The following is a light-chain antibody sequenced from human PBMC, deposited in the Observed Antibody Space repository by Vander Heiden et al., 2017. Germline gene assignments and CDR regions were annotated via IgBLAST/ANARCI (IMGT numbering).Light chain of an antibody. J-gene: IGKJ3*01. CDR1: QSLLHSNGYNY. V-gene: IGKV2-28*01. CDR2: LGS. Sequence: DIVMTQSPLSLPVTPGEPASISCRSSQSLLHSNGYNYLDWYLQKPGQSPQLLIYLGSNRASGVPDRFSGSGSGTDFTLKISRVEAEDVGVYYCMQALPKTGFTFGPGTKVDIK. CDR3: MQALPKTGFT.